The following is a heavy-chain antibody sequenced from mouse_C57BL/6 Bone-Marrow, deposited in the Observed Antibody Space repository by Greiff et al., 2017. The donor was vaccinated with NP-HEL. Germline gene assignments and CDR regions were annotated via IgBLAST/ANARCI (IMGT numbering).Heavy chain of an antibody. CDR1: GYSFTGYY. Sequence: VQLQQSGPELVKPGASVKISCKASGYSFTGYYMNWVKQSPEKSLEWIGEINPSTGGTTYNQKFKAKATLTVDKSSSTAYMQLKSLTSEDSAAYYCARGKGWFAYWGQGTLVTVSA. CDR2: INPSTGGT. D-gene: IGHD2-1*01. CDR3: ARGKGWFAY. V-gene: IGHV1-42*01. J-gene: IGHJ3*01.